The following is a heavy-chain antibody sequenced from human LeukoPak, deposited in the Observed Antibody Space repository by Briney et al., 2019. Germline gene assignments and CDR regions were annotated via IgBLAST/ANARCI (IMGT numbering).Heavy chain of an antibody. Sequence: SETLSLSCAVYGGSFSGYYWSWIRLPPGKGLEWIGEINHSGSTNYNPSLKSRVTISVDTSKNQFSLKLSSVTAADTAVYYCARDLRGGDYVWGSYRYTRYFDYWGQGTLVTVSS. V-gene: IGHV4-34*01. CDR1: GGSFSGYY. CDR2: INHSGST. CDR3: ARDLRGGDYVWGSYRYTRYFDY. D-gene: IGHD3-16*02. J-gene: IGHJ4*02.